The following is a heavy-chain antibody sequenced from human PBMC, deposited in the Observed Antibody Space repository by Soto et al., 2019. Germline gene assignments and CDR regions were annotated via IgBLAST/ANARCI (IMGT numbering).Heavy chain of an antibody. CDR1: GSSISRYY. V-gene: IGHV4-59*01. CDR3: ARSYNWNDVWFDP. J-gene: IGHJ5*02. Sequence: PFETVSLTCTVSGSSISRYYWIWILQPPGKGLEWIGYIYYSGSTNYNPSLKSRVTISVDTSKNQFSLKLSSVTAADTAVYYCARSYNWNDVWFDPWGQGTLVTVSS. D-gene: IGHD1-1*01. CDR2: IYYSGST.